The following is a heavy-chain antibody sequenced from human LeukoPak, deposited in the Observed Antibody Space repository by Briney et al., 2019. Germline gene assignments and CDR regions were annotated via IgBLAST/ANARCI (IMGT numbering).Heavy chain of an antibody. J-gene: IGHJ4*02. V-gene: IGHV1-46*01. D-gene: IGHD5-18*01. CDR3: AREGGFGGNTAMAD. CDR1: GYTFTSCY. Sequence: ASVKVSCKASGYTFTSCYMHWVRPAPGQGLAWMRIINPSGGSTSYAQKFQGRVTMTRDTSTSTVYMELSSLRSEDTAVYYCAREGGFGGNTAMADWGQGTLVTVSS. CDR2: INPSGGST.